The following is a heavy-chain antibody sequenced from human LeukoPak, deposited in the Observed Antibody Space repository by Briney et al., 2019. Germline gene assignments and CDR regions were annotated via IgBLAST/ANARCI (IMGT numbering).Heavy chain of an antibody. CDR1: GLTFSSYA. CDR3: AKDPNGDYIGAFDF. D-gene: IGHD4-17*01. V-gene: IGHV3-23*01. Sequence: GGSLRLSCAASGLTFSSYAMMWLRQAPGKGLEWVSAIIGNGGWTLYADSVKGRFTISRDNTKNTLYLQMSSLRAEDTAVYYCAKDPNGDYIGAFDFWGQGTMVTVSS. CDR2: IIGNGGWT. J-gene: IGHJ3*01.